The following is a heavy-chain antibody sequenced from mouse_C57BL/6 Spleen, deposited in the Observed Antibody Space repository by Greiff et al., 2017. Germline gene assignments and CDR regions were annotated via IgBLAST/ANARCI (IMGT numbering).Heavy chain of an antibody. D-gene: IGHD2-3*01. V-gene: IGHV1-55*01. CDR2: IYPGSGST. CDR3: ASRGYDGDLWFAY. Sequence: QVQLQQPGAELVKPGASVKMSCKASGYTFTSYWITWVKQRPGQGLEWIGDIYPGSGSTNYNEKFKSKATLTVDTSSSTAYMQLSSLTSEDSAVYYCASRGYDGDLWFAYWGQGTLVTVSA. CDR1: GYTFTSYW. J-gene: IGHJ3*01.